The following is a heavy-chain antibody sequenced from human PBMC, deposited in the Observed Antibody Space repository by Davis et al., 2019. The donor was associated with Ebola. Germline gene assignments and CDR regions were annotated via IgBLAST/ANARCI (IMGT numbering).Heavy chain of an antibody. CDR3: AKIPTLPGEYQLLSSRHYNYGMDV. V-gene: IGHV3-30*02. D-gene: IGHD2/OR15-2a*01. CDR1: GFSFSNYG. CDR2: IRYDETIK. J-gene: IGHJ6*02. Sequence: PGGSLRLSCVASGFSFSNYGMHWVRQAPGKGLEWVTFIRYDETIKYYADSVKGRFTVSRDNSENTLYLQMNSLRAEDTAVYYCAKIPTLPGEYQLLSSRHYNYGMDVWGQGTTVTVSS.